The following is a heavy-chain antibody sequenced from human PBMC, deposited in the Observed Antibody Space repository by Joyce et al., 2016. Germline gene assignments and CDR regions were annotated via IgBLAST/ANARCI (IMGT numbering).Heavy chain of an antibody. Sequence: QLQLQESGPGLVKPSETLSLICTVSGGSISSSSYSWGWIRQPPGKGPEWLGSIYYTGSTYTNPSLKSRVTMSVDTSKNQFSLELSSVTAADTAVYYCARLVVAEARRGFNYLDYWGHGTLVTVSS. D-gene: IGHD2-15*01. CDR1: GGSISSSSYS. V-gene: IGHV4-39*01. CDR3: ARLVVAEARRGFNYLDY. CDR2: IYYTGST. J-gene: IGHJ4*01.